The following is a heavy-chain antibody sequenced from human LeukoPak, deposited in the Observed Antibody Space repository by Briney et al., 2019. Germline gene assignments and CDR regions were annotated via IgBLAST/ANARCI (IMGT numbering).Heavy chain of an antibody. D-gene: IGHD6-6*01. Sequence: GASVKVSCKASGYTFTSYGISWVRQAPGQGLEWMGWISAYNGNTNYAQKLQGRVTMTTDTSTSTAYMELRSLRSDDTAVYYCARDLRYSRSWSYYYYYYMDVWGKGTTVTVSS. CDR3: ARDLRYSRSWSYYYYYYMDV. CDR1: GYTFTSYG. J-gene: IGHJ6*03. V-gene: IGHV1-18*01. CDR2: ISAYNGNT.